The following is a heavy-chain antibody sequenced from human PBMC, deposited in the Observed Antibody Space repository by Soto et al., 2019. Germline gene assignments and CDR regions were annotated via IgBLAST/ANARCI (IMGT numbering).Heavy chain of an antibody. J-gene: IGHJ6*02. V-gene: IGHV4-34*01. CDR2: INHSGST. D-gene: IGHD2-2*01. CDR3: ARGAMLGYCSSTSCSYYYYYGMDV. Sequence: KPSETLSLTCAVYGGSFSGYYWSWIRQPPGKGLEWIGEINHSGSTNYNPSLKSRVTISVDTSKNQFSLKLSSVTAADTAVYYCARGAMLGYCSSTSCSYYYYYGMDVWGQGTTVTVSS. CDR1: GGSFSGYY.